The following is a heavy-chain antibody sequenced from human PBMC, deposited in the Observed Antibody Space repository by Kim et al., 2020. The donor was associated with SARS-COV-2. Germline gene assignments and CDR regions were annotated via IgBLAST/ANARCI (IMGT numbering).Heavy chain of an antibody. J-gene: IGHJ4*02. CDR1: GFTFSRYT. D-gene: IGHD3-22*01. Sequence: GGSLRLSCAASGFTFSRYTMHWVRQAPDKGLEWVAVISTDGSSAYYADSVKGRFTISRDNSKNTLYLQMNSLRAEDTAVYYCARGSNYYDNIGYASVGYWGQGTLVTVSS. CDR2: ISTDGSSA. V-gene: IGHV3-30-3*01. CDR3: ARGSNYYDNIGYASVGY.